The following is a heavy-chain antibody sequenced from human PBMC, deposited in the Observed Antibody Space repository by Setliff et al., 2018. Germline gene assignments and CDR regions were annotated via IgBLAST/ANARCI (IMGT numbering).Heavy chain of an antibody. D-gene: IGHD7-27*01. CDR1: GFTFGSYW. J-gene: IGHJ6*03. V-gene: IGHV3-7*01. Sequence: GGSLRLSCAASGFTFGSYWMNWVRQAPGKGLEWVANISPDATIAHYADSVKGRFTISRDNARNALYLQMVSLRGEDTGVYFCAALDWGENFYNVDVWGKGTTVTVSS. CDR3: AALDWGENFYNVDV. CDR2: ISPDATIA.